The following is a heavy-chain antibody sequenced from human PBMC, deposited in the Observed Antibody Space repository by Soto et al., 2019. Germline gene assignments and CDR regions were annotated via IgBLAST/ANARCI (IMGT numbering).Heavy chain of an antibody. CDR1: GYTFTSYY. J-gene: IGHJ4*02. CDR2: INPSGGST. Sequence: GASVKVSCKASGYTFTSYYMHWVRQAPGQGLEWMGIINPSGGSTSYAQKFQGRVTMTRDTSTSTVYMELSSLRSEDTAVYYCASVGRAYGYFDYWGQGTLVTVSS. V-gene: IGHV1-46*01. CDR3: ASVGRAYGYFDY. D-gene: IGHD4-17*01.